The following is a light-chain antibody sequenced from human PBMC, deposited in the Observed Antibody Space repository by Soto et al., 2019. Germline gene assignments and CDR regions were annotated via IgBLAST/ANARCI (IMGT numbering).Light chain of an antibody. Sequence: DIQMTQSPSTLSASVGDRVTITCRASQSISSWLAWYQQKPGKAPKLLIYDASSLESGVPSRFSGSGSGTDFTLPISSLQPDDFATYYCQQYNSYSLTFGGGTKVEIK. V-gene: IGKV1-5*01. CDR2: DAS. CDR1: QSISSW. CDR3: QQYNSYSLT. J-gene: IGKJ4*01.